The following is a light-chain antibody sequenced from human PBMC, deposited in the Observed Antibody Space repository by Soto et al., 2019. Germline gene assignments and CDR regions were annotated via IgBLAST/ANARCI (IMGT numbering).Light chain of an antibody. CDR2: VDN. CDR1: SGSIASNY. V-gene: IGLV6-57*03. Sequence: NFMLTQPHSLSESPGKTVTISCTRSSGSIASNYVQWYQQRPGSAPTIVIYVDNHRPSGVPDRFSGSIDTSSNSASLPVSAVKTEDEADSCFQSHKRYNHWVCGGVTQVPV. CDR3: QSHKRYNHWV. J-gene: IGLJ3*02.